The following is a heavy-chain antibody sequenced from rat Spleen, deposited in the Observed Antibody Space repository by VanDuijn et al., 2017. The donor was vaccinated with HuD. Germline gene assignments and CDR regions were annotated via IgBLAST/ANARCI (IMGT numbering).Heavy chain of an antibody. Sequence: EVQLVESGGGLVQPGRSLKLSCAASGFTFSNYGMHWCRQAPTKGLEWVASITHIGGTTYYPDSVQGRFTISRDNTKNSLYLQMNSLRSEDTATYYCATDYFGGYVLDAWGQGTSVTVSS. V-gene: IGHV5-19*01. D-gene: IGHD1-11*01. J-gene: IGHJ4*01. CDR1: GFTFSNYG. CDR3: ATDYFGGYVLDA. CDR2: ITHIGGTT.